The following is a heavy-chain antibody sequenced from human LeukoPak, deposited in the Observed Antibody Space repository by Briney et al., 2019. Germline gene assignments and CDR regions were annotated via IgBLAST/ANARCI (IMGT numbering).Heavy chain of an antibody. D-gene: IGHD3-22*01. CDR1: GGTFSSYA. V-gene: IGHV1-69*05. J-gene: IGHJ5*02. Sequence: SVKVSCKASGGTFSSYAISRVRQAPGQGLEWMGGIIPIFGTANYAQTFQGRVAITTDESTSTAYMELSSLRSEDTAVYYCARDFRYYYDSSGLNAALNWFDPWGQGTLVTVSS. CDR2: IIPIFGTA. CDR3: ARDFRYYYDSSGLNAALNWFDP.